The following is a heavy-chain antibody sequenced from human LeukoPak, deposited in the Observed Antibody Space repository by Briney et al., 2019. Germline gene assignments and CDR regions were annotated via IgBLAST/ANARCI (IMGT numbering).Heavy chain of an antibody. V-gene: IGHV3-23*01. Sequence: GGSLRLSCAASGFSFSTYAMSWVRQAPGKGLEWVSTISGSGGGTYYPDSVKGRFTISIDNSKNTLYLQMNSLRAEDTAVYFCAKRGVVIRVILVGFHKEAYYFDSWGQGALVTVSS. D-gene: IGHD2-21*01. CDR2: ISGSGGGT. CDR1: GFSFSTYA. CDR3: AKRGVVIRVILVGFHKEAYYFDS. J-gene: IGHJ4*02.